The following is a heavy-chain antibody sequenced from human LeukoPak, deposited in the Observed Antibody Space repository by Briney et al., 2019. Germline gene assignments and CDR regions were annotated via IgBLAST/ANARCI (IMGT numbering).Heavy chain of an antibody. J-gene: IGHJ4*02. CDR2: INEDGSQK. V-gene: IGHV3-7*01. CDR3: ATDRSVPPDHFDY. CDR1: GFRFSYFW. D-gene: IGHD1-14*01. Sequence: GGSLRLSREASGFRFSYFWMSWVRQAPGKGLEWVANINEDGSQKYYVDSVKGRFTISRDNSQNTQYVQMNSLRTEDTAVYYCATDRSVPPDHFDYWGQGTLVTVSS.